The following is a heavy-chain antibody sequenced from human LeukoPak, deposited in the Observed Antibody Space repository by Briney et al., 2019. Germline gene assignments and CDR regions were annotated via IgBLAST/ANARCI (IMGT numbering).Heavy chain of an antibody. V-gene: IGHV1-8*01. CDR2: MNPNSGNT. J-gene: IGHJ4*02. CDR1: GYTFTSYD. D-gene: IGHD3-22*01. CDR3: ARGSFDYYDSSGYYYVDY. Sequence: ASVKVSCKASGYTFTSYDTNWVRQATGQGLEWMGWMNPNSGNTGYAQKFQGRVTMTRNTSITTAYMELSSLRSEDTAVYYCARGSFDYYDSSGYYYVDYWGQGTLVTVSS.